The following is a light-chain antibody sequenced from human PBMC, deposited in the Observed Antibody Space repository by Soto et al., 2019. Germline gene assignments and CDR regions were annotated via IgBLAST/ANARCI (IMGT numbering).Light chain of an antibody. CDR1: QSISPW. V-gene: IGKV1-5*03. CDR2: KAS. J-gene: IGKJ2*01. CDR3: QHYDSYSAMYT. Sequence: DIQMTQSPSTLSASVGDRVTITCRASQSISPWLAWYQQKPGKAPKLLIYKASSLESGVPSRFSGSASGTEFTLTISSLQPDDFATYFCQHYDSYSAMYTFGQGTKLEIK.